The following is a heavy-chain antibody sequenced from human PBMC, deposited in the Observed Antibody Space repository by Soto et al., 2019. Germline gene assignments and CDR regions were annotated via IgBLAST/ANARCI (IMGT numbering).Heavy chain of an antibody. CDR1: GDSVSSNSAA. Sequence: SQTLSLTFAISGDSVSSNSAAWNCIRQSPSRGLEWLRRTYYRSKWYNDYAVSVKSRITINPDTSKNQFSLQLNSVTPEDTAVYYCARDKPDIAAAGFDYWGQGTLVTVSS. J-gene: IGHJ4*02. V-gene: IGHV6-1*01. D-gene: IGHD6-13*01. CDR2: TYYRSKWYN. CDR3: ARDKPDIAAAGFDY.